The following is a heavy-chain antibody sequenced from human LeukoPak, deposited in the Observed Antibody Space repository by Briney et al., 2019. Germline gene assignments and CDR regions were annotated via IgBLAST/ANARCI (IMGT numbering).Heavy chain of an antibody. CDR1: GGSISSYY. CDR3: ARHSGRGYDSPFDY. V-gene: IGHV4-59*01. CDR2: IYYSGTT. J-gene: IGHJ4*02. Sequence: SETLSLTCTVSGGSISSYYWSWIRQPPGKGLEWIGHIYYSGTTNNNPSLESRVTMSVDTSKNQFSLKLSSVTAADTAVYHCARHSGRGYDSPFDYWGQGTLVTVSS. D-gene: IGHD5-12*01.